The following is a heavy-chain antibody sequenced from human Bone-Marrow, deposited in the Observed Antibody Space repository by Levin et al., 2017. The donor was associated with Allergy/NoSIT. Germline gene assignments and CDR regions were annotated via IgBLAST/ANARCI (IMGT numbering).Heavy chain of an antibody. D-gene: IGHD4-17*01. CDR2: IYHSGST. V-gene: IGHV4-39*01. CDR1: GGSISTDSFY. J-gene: IGHJ4*02. Sequence: GSLRLSCSVSGGSISTDSFYWGWLRRPPGKGLEWIGDIYHSGSTFYNSSLKSRVTISVDPSMNQFSLKVNSVTAADTAVYFCARRYTVTTVDDWGRGTLVTVSS. CDR3: ARRYTVTTVDD.